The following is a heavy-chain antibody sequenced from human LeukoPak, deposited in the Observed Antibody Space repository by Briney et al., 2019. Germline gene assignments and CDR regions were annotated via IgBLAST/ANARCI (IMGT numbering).Heavy chain of an antibody. V-gene: IGHV4-59*01. D-gene: IGHD6-19*01. CDR3: ARADNTGWSSLDH. J-gene: IGHJ5*02. CDR1: GGSISNYF. CDR2: IYYTGTI. Sequence: PSETLSLTRSVSGGSISNYFWSWLRHPPGKRLEWIAYIYYTGTISYNPSLKTRPTMSVDISKKHISLRLVSVAPVDTARYHGARADNTGWSSLDHWGQGTPVIVSS.